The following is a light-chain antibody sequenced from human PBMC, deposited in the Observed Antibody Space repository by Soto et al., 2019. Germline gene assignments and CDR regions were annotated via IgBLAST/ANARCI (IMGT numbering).Light chain of an antibody. V-gene: IGLV1-44*01. Sequence: QSVLTQPPSVSGTPRQRVTILCSGSSSNIGSNTVNWYQQLPGTAPKLLLYNDIQRTSGVPDRISGSKSGSSASLAISGLQSEDESDFFCATWDDRLGVYLFGTGTKLTVL. CDR1: SSNIGSNT. CDR3: ATWDDRLGVYL. CDR2: NDI. J-gene: IGLJ1*01.